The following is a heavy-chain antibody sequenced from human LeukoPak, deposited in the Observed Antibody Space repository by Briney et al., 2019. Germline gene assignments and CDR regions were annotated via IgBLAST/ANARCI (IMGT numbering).Heavy chain of an antibody. CDR3: ARDTTFAFDI. CDR1: GFTFGSYA. D-gene: IGHD1-26*01. CDR2: ISYDGSNK. V-gene: IGHV3-30*04. Sequence: GRSLRLSCAASGFTFGSYAMHWVRQAPGKGLEWVAVISYDGSNKYYADSVKGRFTISRDNSKNTLYLQMNSLRAEDTAVYYCARDTTFAFDIWGQGTMVTVSS. J-gene: IGHJ3*02.